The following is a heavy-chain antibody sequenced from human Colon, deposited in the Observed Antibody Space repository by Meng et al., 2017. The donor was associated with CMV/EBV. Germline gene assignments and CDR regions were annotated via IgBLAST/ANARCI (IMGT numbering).Heavy chain of an antibody. V-gene: IGHV4-59*01. CDR2: IYKSGTT. D-gene: IGHD3-10*02. J-gene: IGHJ6*02. CDR1: GVSMSLYY. CDR3: ARQRRRINLLKGNEADFHGDMDV. Sequence: SETLSLTCSVSGVSMSLYYWSWIRQAPGKGLEWIGHIYKSGTTKYNPSLESRVTISADTSKNEFSLKLTSVTAADTAVYYCARQRRRINLLKGNEADFHGDMDVWGQGTTVTVSS.